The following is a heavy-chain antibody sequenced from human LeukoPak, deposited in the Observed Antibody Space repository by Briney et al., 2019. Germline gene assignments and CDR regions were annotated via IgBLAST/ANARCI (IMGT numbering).Heavy chain of an antibody. CDR3: AREGSGSLPHLDH. J-gene: IGHJ4*02. V-gene: IGHV1-46*01. Sequence: ASVKVSCKASGYTFTSHYMQWVRLAPGQGLEWMGIINPSGGGTRYAQKFQGRVTMTRDTSTSTVYMELSSLRSEDMAVYYCAREGSGSLPHLDHWGQGTLVTVSS. CDR2: INPSGGGT. D-gene: IGHD3-10*01. CDR1: GYTFTSHY.